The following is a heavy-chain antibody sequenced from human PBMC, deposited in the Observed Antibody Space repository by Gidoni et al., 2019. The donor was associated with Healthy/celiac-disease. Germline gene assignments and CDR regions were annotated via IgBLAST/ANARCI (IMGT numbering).Heavy chain of an antibody. V-gene: IGHV4-39*07. Sequence: QLQLQESGPGLVKPSDTLSLTCTVSGGSIRSSSYYWGWIRQPPGKGLEWIGSIYYSGSTYYNPSLKRRVTISLDTSKNQFSLKLSSVTAADTAVYYCASGTWYYFDSWGQGTLVTVSS. J-gene: IGHJ4*02. CDR1: GGSIRSSSYY. CDR2: IYYSGST. D-gene: IGHD1-26*01. CDR3: ASGTWYYFDS.